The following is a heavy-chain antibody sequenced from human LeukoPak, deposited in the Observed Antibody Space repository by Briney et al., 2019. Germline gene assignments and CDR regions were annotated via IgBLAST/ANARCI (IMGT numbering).Heavy chain of an antibody. CDR2: INHSGST. CDR3: ARSGVTILNWFDP. CDR1: GGSFSGYY. J-gene: IGHJ5*02. V-gene: IGHV4-34*01. D-gene: IGHD5-24*01. Sequence: SETLSLTCAVYGGSFSGYYWSWIRQPPGKGLGWIGEINHSGSTNYNPSLKSRVTISVDTSKNQFSLKLSSVTAADTAVYYCARSGVTILNWFDPWGQGTLVTVSS.